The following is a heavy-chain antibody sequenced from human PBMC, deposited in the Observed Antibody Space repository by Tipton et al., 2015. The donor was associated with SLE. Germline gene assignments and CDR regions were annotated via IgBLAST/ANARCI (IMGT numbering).Heavy chain of an antibody. CDR2: ISSSSSYI. CDR3: AKDKGFEQLVPNAFDI. CDR1: GFTFSSYS. V-gene: IGHV3-21*04. J-gene: IGHJ3*02. D-gene: IGHD6-6*01. Sequence: SLRLSCAASGFTFSSYSMNWVRQAPGKGLEWVSSISSSSSYIYYADSVKGRFTISRDNAKNSLCLQMNSLRAEDTALYYCAKDKGFEQLVPNAFDIWGQGTMVTVSS.